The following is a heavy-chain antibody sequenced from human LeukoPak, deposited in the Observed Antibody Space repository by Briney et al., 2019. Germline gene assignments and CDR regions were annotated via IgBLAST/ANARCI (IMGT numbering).Heavy chain of an antibody. CDR2: INPNTGGT. D-gene: IGHD2-21*01. CDR3: ARDSGDWNWFDP. J-gene: IGHJ5*02. Sequence: ASVKVSCKASRYTFTGYYMHWVRQAPGQGLEWMGWINPNTGGTNYAQKFQGRVTMTRDTSISTAYMELSRLRSDDTAVYYCARDSGDWNWFDPWGQGTLVTVSS. V-gene: IGHV1-2*02. CDR1: RYTFTGYY.